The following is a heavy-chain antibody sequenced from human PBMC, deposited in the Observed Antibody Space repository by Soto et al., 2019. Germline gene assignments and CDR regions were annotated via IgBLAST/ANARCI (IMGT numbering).Heavy chain of an antibody. D-gene: IGHD1-1*01. J-gene: IGHJ4*02. Sequence: ASVKVSCKASGYTFTSYGISWVRQAPGQGLEWMGWISAYNGNTNYAQKLQGRVTMTTDTSTSTAYMELRSLRSDDTAVYYCARDEGATGTTYFDYWGQGTLVTVSS. CDR1: GYTFTSYG. V-gene: IGHV1-18*01. CDR2: ISAYNGNT. CDR3: ARDEGATGTTYFDY.